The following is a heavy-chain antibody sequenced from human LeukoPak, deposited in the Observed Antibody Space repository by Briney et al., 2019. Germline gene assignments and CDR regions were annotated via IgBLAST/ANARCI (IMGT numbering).Heavy chain of an antibody. CDR2: IYPGDSDT. CDR1: GYSFTSYW. Sequence: GESLKISCKGSGYSFTSYWIGWVRQMPGKGLEWMGIIYPGDSDTRYSPSFQGQVTISADKSISTAYLQWSSLKASDTAMYYCARPRGGLRYFDWSNNWFDSWGQGTLVTVSS. J-gene: IGHJ5*01. V-gene: IGHV5-51*01. CDR3: ARPRGGLRYFDWSNNWFDS. D-gene: IGHD3-9*01.